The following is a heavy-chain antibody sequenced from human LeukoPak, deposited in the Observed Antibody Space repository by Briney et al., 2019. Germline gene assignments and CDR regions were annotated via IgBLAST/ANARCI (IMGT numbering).Heavy chain of an antibody. CDR3: ARDLLIAAAGTVWWGKAYYYYYGMDV. V-gene: IGHV3-74*01. J-gene: IGHJ6*02. Sequence: GGSLRLSCAASGFTFSSYAMSWVRQAPGKGLVWVSRINSDGSSTSYADSVKGRFTISRDNAKNTLYLQMNSLRAEDTAVYYCARDLLIAAAGTVWWGKAYYYYYGMDVWGQGTTVTVSS. CDR1: GFTFSSYA. D-gene: IGHD6-13*01. CDR2: INSDGSST.